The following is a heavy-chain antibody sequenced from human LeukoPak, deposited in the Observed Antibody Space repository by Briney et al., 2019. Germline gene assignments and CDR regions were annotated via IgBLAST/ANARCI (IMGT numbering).Heavy chain of an antibody. V-gene: IGHV4-34*01. CDR2: INHSGST. Sequence: SETLSLTCAVSGGSFSGYYWSWIRQPPGKGLEWIGEINHSGSTYYNPSLKSRVTISLDTSKNQFSLNVSSVTAADTSVYYCARQIDGFGEFDYFDYWGQGTLVTVSS. CDR3: ARQIDGFGEFDYFDY. CDR1: GGSFSGYY. J-gene: IGHJ4*02. D-gene: IGHD3-10*01.